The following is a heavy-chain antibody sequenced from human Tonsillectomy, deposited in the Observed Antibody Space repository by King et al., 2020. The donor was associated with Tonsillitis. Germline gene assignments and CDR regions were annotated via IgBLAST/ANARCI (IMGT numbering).Heavy chain of an antibody. V-gene: IGHV3-48*01. CDR2: ISSSSSTI. CDR1: GFTFSSYS. J-gene: IGHJ6*03. D-gene: IGHD3-16*01. Sequence: VQLVESGGGLVQPGGSLRLSGAASGFTFSSYSMNWVRQAPGKGLEWVSYISSSSSTIYYSDSVKGRFTISRDNAKNSLYLQMNSLRAEDTAVYYCARDRLLIPTYYMDVWGKGTTVTVSS. CDR3: ARDRLLIPTYYMDV.